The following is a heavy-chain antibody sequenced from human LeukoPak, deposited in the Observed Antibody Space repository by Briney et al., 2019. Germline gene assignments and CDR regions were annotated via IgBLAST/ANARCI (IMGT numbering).Heavy chain of an antibody. D-gene: IGHD3-9*01. CDR2: IYTSGST. Sequence: PSETLSLTCTVSGGSISSGSYYWSWIRQPAGKGLEWIGRIYTSGSTNYNPSLKSRVTISVDTSKNQFSLKLSSVTAADTAVYYCARKYYDILTGYYYMDVWGKGTTVTISS. V-gene: IGHV4-61*02. CDR1: GGSISSGSYY. J-gene: IGHJ6*03. CDR3: ARKYYDILTGYYYMDV.